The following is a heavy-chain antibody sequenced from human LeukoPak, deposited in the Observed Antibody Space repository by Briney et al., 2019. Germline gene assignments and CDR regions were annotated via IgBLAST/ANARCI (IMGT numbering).Heavy chain of an antibody. J-gene: IGHJ4*02. CDR2: INPNSGGT. CDR3: ARGSEYWSGYYMDDY. V-gene: IGHV1-2*02. Sequence: ASVKVSCKASGYTFTGYYMHWVRQAPGQGLEWMGWINPNSGGTNYAQKFQGRVTMTRDTSISTAYMELGRLRSEDTAVYYCARGSEYWSGYYMDDYWGQGTLVTVSS. CDR1: GYTFTGYY. D-gene: IGHD3-3*01.